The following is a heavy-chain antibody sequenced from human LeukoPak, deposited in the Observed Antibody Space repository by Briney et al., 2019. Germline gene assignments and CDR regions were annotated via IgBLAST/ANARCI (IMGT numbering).Heavy chain of an antibody. Sequence: PSETLSLTCTVSYSSISSYCWSWIRQPPGKGLEWIGYVYSSGRTKYNPSLKSRVTMSTDMSKNQFSLKLSSVTAADTAVYYCARHQGGNSNFFDYWGQGTLVTVSS. V-gene: IGHV4-59*08. J-gene: IGHJ4*02. D-gene: IGHD4-23*01. CDR2: VYSSGRT. CDR3: ARHQGGNSNFFDY. CDR1: YSSISSYC.